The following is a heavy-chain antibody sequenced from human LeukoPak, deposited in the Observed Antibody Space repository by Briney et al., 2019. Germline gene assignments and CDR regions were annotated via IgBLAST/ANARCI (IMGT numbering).Heavy chain of an antibody. CDR2: INPNSGGT. Sequence: PWASVKVSCKASGYTFTGYYMHWVRQAPGQGLEWMGWINPNSGGTNYAQKFQGRVTMTRDTSISTAYMELSRLRSDDTAVYYCASSRGRITMVRGYFDYWGQGTLVTVSS. J-gene: IGHJ4*02. V-gene: IGHV1-2*02. CDR1: GYTFTGYY. D-gene: IGHD3-10*01. CDR3: ASSRGRITMVRGYFDY.